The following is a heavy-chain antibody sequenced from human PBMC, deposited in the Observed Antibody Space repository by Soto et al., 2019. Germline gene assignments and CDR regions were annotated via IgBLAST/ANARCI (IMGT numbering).Heavy chain of an antibody. J-gene: IGHJ4*02. CDR1: GFTFSSYG. V-gene: IGHV3-33*01. CDR3: ARDPTSLMVYAMRGGNYYFDY. CDR2: IWYDGSNK. D-gene: IGHD2-8*01. Sequence: QVQLVESGGGVVQPGRSLRLSCAASGFTFSSYGMHWVRQAPGKGLEWVAVIWYDGSNKYYADSVKGRFTISRDNSKNTLYLQRNSLRAEDTAVYYCARDPTSLMVYAMRGGNYYFDYWGQGTLVTVSS.